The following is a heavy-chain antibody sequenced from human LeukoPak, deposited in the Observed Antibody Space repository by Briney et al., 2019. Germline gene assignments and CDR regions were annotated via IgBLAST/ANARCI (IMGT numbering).Heavy chain of an antibody. V-gene: IGHV3-20*01. CDR3: ARVSGSYWAYYFDY. CDR2: INWNGGST. Sequence: GGSLRLSCAASGFTFDDYGMSWVRQAPGKGLEWVSGINWNGGSTGYADSVKGRFTISRDNAKNSLYLQMNSLRAEDTALYHCARVSGSYWAYYFDYWGQGTLVTASS. D-gene: IGHD1-26*01. J-gene: IGHJ4*02. CDR1: GFTFDDYG.